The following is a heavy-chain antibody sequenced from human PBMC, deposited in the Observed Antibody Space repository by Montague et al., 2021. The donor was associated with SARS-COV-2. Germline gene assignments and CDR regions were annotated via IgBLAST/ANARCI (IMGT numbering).Heavy chain of an antibody. V-gene: IGHV4-31*03. Sequence: TLSLTCTVSGGSISSGGYYWSWIRQHPGKGLEWIGYIYHSGSTYYNPSLKSRVTISVDTSKNQFSLKLSSVTAADTAVYYCARAGITIFGVVTHYDYWGQGTLVTVSS. D-gene: IGHD3-3*01. J-gene: IGHJ4*02. CDR3: ARAGITIFGVVTHYDY. CDR2: IYHSGST. CDR1: GGSISSGGYY.